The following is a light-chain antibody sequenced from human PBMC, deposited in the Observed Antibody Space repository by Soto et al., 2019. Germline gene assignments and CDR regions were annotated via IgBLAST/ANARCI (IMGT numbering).Light chain of an antibody. V-gene: IGLV2-14*01. CDR2: DVS. CDR1: SSDVGGYNY. J-gene: IGLJ1*01. Sequence: QSALTPPASVSGSPGQSITISCTGTSSDVGGYNYVSWYQQHPGKAPKLMIYDVSNRPSGVSNRFSGSKSGNTASLTISGLQAEDEADYYCSSYTSSSTLLYVFGTGTKVTVL. CDR3: SSYTSSSTLLYV.